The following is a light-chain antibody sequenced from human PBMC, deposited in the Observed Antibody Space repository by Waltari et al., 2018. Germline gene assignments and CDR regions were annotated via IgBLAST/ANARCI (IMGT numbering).Light chain of an antibody. J-gene: IGKJ2*01. V-gene: IGKV3-20*01. CDR2: AVS. CDR3: QQYGGSPKYT. Sequence: EIVLTQSPGTLSLSQGERATRSCRASQRVSNNYLAWYQAKPGPAPRLLIYAVSHRATGIPDRFSGGGSGTDFTLTISRLEPEDFAVYYCQQYGGSPKYTFGQGTKLEIK. CDR1: QRVSNNY.